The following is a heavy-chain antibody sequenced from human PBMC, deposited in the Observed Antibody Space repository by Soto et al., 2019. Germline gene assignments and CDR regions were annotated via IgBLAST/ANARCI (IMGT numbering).Heavy chain of an antibody. Sequence: GGSLRLSCAASGFSFVNYAMNWVRQAPGKGLEWVSGLSGSGTSTYYADSVKGRFTISRDNSRDTLFLQMNSLTADDTAVYYCARSEDYGSGSYDGQYYYYYYGMDVWGQGTTVTV. J-gene: IGHJ6*02. V-gene: IGHV3-23*01. CDR1: GFSFVNYA. CDR3: ARSEDYGSGSYDGQYYYYYYGMDV. CDR2: LSGSGTST. D-gene: IGHD3-10*01.